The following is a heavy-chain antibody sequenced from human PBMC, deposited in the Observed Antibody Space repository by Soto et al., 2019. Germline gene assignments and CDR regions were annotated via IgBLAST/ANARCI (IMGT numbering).Heavy chain of an antibody. Sequence: PGGSLRLPCAASGFTFSSYSMSWVRKAPGKGLEWVSAISGSGGSTYYADSVKGRFTISRDNSKNTLYLQMNSLRAEDTAVYYCAKAPVGNSSSWPYYYYYMAVWGKGTTVTVSS. CDR3: AKAPVGNSSSWPYYYYYMAV. J-gene: IGHJ6*03. CDR2: ISGSGGST. V-gene: IGHV3-23*01. D-gene: IGHD6-13*01. CDR1: GFTFSSYS.